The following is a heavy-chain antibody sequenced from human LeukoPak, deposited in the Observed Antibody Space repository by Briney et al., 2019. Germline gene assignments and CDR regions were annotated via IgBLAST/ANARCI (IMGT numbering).Heavy chain of an antibody. CDR1: GGSISSGGYS. D-gene: IGHD2-21*02. V-gene: IGHV4-30-2*01. J-gene: IGHJ5*02. Sequence: PSETLSLTCAVCGGSISSGGYSWSWLRQPPGRGREWIGYIYHSGSTYDNPAHKSRVNISVDRSKNQFSLKLSSVTAADTAVYYCARLHCGGDCYSLNWFDPWGQGTLVTVSS. CDR3: ARLHCGGDCYSLNWFDP. CDR2: IYHSGST.